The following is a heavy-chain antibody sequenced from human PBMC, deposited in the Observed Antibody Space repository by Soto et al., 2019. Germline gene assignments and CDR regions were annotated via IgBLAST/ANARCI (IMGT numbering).Heavy chain of an antibody. V-gene: IGHV1-18*04. CDR1: GYTFSNYG. CDR3: ARGHFDFWSGYPIGY. Sequence: GASVKVSCKASGYTFSNYGIYWLRQAPGQGLEWLGWVSTYNGDTNYAQKFHDRVTMTTHTSTNTASMELRSLKSDDTAVYYCARGHFDFWSGYPIGYWGQGTSVTVSS. D-gene: IGHD3-3*01. J-gene: IGHJ4*02. CDR2: VSTYNGDT.